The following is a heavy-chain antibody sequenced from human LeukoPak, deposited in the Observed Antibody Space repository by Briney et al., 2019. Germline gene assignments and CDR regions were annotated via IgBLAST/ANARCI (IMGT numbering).Heavy chain of an antibody. D-gene: IGHD3-10*01. Sequence: SQTLSLTCAISGDSVSSNSAAWNWIRRSPSRGLEWLGRTYYRSKWYNDYAVSVKSRITINPDTSKNQFSLQLNSVTPEDTAVYYCAREPMVRGVITLYYYYGMDVWGQGTRSPSP. J-gene: IGHJ6*02. CDR3: AREPMVRGVITLYYYYGMDV. V-gene: IGHV6-1*01. CDR2: TYYRSKWYN. CDR1: GDSVSSNSAA.